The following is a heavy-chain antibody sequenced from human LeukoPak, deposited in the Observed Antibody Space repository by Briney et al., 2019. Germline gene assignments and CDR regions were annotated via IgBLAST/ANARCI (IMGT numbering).Heavy chain of an antibody. CDR1: GFTFSSYA. D-gene: IGHD2-21*02. V-gene: IGHV3-23*01. CDR3: AKDRAYCGGDCYPYYFGY. J-gene: IGHJ4*02. Sequence: GGSLRLSCAASGFTFSSYAMSWVRQAPGKGLEWVSAISGSGGSTYYADSVKGRFTISRDNSKNTLYLQMNSLRAEDTAVYYCAKDRAYCGGDCYPYYFGYWGQGTLVTVSS. CDR2: ISGSGGST.